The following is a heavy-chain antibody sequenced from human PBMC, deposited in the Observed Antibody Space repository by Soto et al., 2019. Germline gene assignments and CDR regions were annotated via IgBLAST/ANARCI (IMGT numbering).Heavy chain of an antibody. Sequence: EVQLVESGGGLVQPGRSLRLSCAASGFTFDDYAMHWVRQAPGKGLEWVSGITWNSGDITYTGSVKGRFSISRDNAENSLYLHMNSLRPEDTAFYYCVRSRGLVSRPLDLWGQGTLVTVSS. V-gene: IGHV3-9*01. CDR1: GFTFDDYA. J-gene: IGHJ5*02. CDR2: ITWNSGDI. CDR3: VRSRGLVSRPLDL. D-gene: IGHD3-22*01.